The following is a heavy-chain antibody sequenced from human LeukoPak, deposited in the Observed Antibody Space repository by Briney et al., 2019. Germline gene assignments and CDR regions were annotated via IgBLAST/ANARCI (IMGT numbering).Heavy chain of an antibody. V-gene: IGHV4-39*01. J-gene: IGHJ4*02. CDR3: ARQGSSSWYFDY. CDR1: GGSLSSRSYF. Sequence: SSETLSLTCTVSGGSLSSRSYFWGWIRQPPGKGLEWIGSIFYSGSTYFNASLKSRVTISVDTSKNQFSLKLNSVTAADTAVYYCARQGSSSWYFDYWGQGTLATVSS. CDR2: IFYSGST. D-gene: IGHD6-13*01.